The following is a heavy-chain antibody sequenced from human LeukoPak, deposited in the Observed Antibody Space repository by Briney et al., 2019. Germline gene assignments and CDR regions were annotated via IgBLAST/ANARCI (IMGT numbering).Heavy chain of an antibody. Sequence: PSETLSLTCGISGASVRSHFWSWIRQTPGKSLEWIGYISNRGSTAYNPSLRSRVTISVDAPKNEVSLNVRSVSPADTAVYYCAKDVSGTYYAFDVWGQGRTV. V-gene: IGHV4-59*02. J-gene: IGHJ3*01. CDR1: GASVRSHF. CDR2: ISNRGST. CDR3: AKDVSGTYYAFDV. D-gene: IGHD3-22*01.